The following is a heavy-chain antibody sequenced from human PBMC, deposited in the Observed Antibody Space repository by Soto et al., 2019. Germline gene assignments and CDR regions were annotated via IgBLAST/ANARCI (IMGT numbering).Heavy chain of an antibody. CDR1: GFTFSSYA. Sequence: QVQLVESGGGVVQPGRSLRLSCAASGFTFSSYAMHWVRQAPGKGLEWVAVISYDGSNKYYADSVKGRFTISRDNSKNTLYLQMNSLRAEDTAVYYCAREMGGYSSGWYSGDDWFDPWGQGTLVTVSS. D-gene: IGHD6-19*01. CDR2: ISYDGSNK. J-gene: IGHJ5*02. V-gene: IGHV3-30-3*01. CDR3: AREMGGYSSGWYSGDDWFDP.